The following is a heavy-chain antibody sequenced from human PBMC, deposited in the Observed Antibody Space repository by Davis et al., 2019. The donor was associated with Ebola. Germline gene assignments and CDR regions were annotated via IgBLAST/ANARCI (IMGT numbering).Heavy chain of an antibody. CDR1: GYTFTDYG. J-gene: IGHJ4*02. D-gene: IGHD1-26*01. CDR2: ISVKSGNT. Sequence: AASVKVSCKPYGYTFTDYGISWVRQAPGQGLEWMGWISVKSGNTNYARKLQGRITMTRNISISTAYMELSSLRSDDTAVYYCARRVGARSGFDSWGQGSLVTVSS. V-gene: IGHV1-18*01. CDR3: ARRVGARSGFDS.